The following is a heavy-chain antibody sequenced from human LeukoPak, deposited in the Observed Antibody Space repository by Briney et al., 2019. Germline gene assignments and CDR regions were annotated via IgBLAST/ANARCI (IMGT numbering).Heavy chain of an antibody. D-gene: IGHD1-7*01. Sequence: PGGSQRLSCAASGFTFSSFGMHWVRQAPGKGLEWVAVIWYDASNKYYVDSVKGRFTISRDNSKNTLYLQMNSLRDDDTAVYYCVRGVGVSRFNYLDPWGQGTLVIVS. V-gene: IGHV3-33*01. CDR2: IWYDASNK. CDR3: VRGVGVSRFNYLDP. J-gene: IGHJ5*02. CDR1: GFTFSSFG.